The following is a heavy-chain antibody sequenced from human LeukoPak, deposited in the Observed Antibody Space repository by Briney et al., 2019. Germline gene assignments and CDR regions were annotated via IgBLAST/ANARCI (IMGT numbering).Heavy chain of an antibody. D-gene: IGHD3-3*01. CDR2: VNWDGDTT. J-gene: IGHJ3*01. V-gene: IGHV3-43*01. Sequence: PGGSLRLSCAASGFTFDEHTMHWVRQRPGKGLEWVSLVNWDGDTTEYADSVKGRFTISRDNSKKSLYLQMNSLRSEDTALYYCAKDRGTVFGVVVDASDFWGQGTMVTVSS. CDR1: GFTFDEHT. CDR3: AKDRGTVFGVVVDASDF.